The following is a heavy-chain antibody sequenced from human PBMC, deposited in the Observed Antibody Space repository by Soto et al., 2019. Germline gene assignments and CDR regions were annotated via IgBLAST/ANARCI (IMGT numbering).Heavy chain of an antibody. CDR2: IYYSGST. J-gene: IGHJ6*03. CDR1: GGSISSSSYY. CDR3: ARHYGDYIYYYYYYYMDV. Sequence: SETLSLTCTVSGGSISSSSYYWGWIRQPPGKGLEWIGSIYYSGSTYYNPSLKSRVTISVDTSKNQFSLKLSSVTAADTAVYYCARHYGDYIYYYYYYYMDVWGKGTTVTVSS. D-gene: IGHD4-17*01. V-gene: IGHV4-39*01.